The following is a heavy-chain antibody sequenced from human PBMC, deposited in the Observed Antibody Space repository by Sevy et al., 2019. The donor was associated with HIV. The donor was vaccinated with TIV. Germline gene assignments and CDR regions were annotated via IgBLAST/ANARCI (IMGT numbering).Heavy chain of an antibody. D-gene: IGHD4-17*01. Sequence: GGSLRLSCAASGFTFSSYGMHWVRQAPGKGLEWVAVISYDGSNKYYAYSVKGRFTISRDNSKNTLYLQMNSLRAEDTAVYYCAKDYGGNSGGAFDIWGQGTMVTVSS. CDR3: AKDYGGNSGGAFDI. V-gene: IGHV3-30*18. CDR2: ISYDGSNK. CDR1: GFTFSSYG. J-gene: IGHJ3*02.